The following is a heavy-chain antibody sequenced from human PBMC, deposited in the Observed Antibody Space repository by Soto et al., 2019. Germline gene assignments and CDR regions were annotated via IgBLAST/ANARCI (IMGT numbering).Heavy chain of an antibody. CDR1: GGSISSSSFY. V-gene: IGHV4-39*01. J-gene: IGHJ4*02. D-gene: IGHD4-17*01. CDR2: IYYSGST. CDR3: ARLYGYGDYVDY. Sequence: PSETLSLTCTVSGGSISSSSFYWGWIRQPPGKGLEWIGSIYYSGSTYYNPSLKSRVTISVDTSKNQFSLKLSSVTAADTAVYYCARLYGYGDYVDYWGQGTLVTVSS.